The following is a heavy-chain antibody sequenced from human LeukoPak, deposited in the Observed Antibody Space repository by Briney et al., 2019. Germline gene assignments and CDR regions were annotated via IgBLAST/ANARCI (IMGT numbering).Heavy chain of an antibody. Sequence: SETLSLTCTVSGGSISSYYWSWIRQPPGNGLEWIGYIYYSGSTYYNPSLKSRVTISVDTSKNQFSLKLSSVTAADTAVYYCASGIAAFPVDPWGRGTLVTVSS. D-gene: IGHD6-13*01. J-gene: IGHJ4*02. V-gene: IGHV4-59*06. CDR1: GGSISSYY. CDR2: IYYSGST. CDR3: ASGIAAFPVDP.